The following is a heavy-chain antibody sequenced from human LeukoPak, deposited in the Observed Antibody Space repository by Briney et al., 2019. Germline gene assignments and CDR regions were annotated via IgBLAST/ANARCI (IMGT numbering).Heavy chain of an antibody. Sequence: GGSLRLSCAASGFMFSSNWMSWVRLAPGKGLEWVANIKEDGTETYYVDSVKGRFTISRDNAKNSLYLQMNSLRVEDTAVYYCAKEGRSLQTCWGQGTLVTVSS. CDR1: GFMFSSNW. D-gene: IGHD5-24*01. V-gene: IGHV3-7*03. CDR2: IKEDGTET. CDR3: AKEGRSLQTC. J-gene: IGHJ4*02.